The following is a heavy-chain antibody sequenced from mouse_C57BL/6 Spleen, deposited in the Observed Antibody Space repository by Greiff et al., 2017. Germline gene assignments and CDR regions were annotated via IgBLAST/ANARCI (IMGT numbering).Heavy chain of an antibody. CDR1: GYTFTSYW. CDR2: IHPNSGST. D-gene: IGHD1-1*01. CDR3: ARNLSPYAMDY. Sequence: QVQLQQPGAELVKPGASVKLSCKASGYTFTSYWMHWVKQRPGQGLEWIGMIHPNSGSTNYNEKFKSKATMTVDKSSSTAYMQLSSLTSEDSAVYYCARNLSPYAMDYWGQGTSVTVSS. J-gene: IGHJ4*01. V-gene: IGHV1-64*01.